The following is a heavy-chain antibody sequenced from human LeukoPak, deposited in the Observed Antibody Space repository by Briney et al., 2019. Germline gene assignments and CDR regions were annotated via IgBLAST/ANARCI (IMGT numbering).Heavy chain of an antibody. V-gene: IGHV3-33*07. CDR3: ARGGVATAWGAFVV. CDR1: GFRFSTYG. CDR2: IYYDGNQK. J-gene: IGHJ3*01. Sequence: GGSLRLSCAASGFRFSTYGMYWVRQSPGEGLEWVAVIYYDGNQKYYGDSVKGRFTVSRDISESMLYLQMSSLRADDTAVYYCARGGVATAWGAFVVWGQGTTVIVSS. D-gene: IGHD3-16*01.